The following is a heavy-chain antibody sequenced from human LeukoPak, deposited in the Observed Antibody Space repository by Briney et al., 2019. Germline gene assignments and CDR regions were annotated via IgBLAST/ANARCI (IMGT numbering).Heavy chain of an antibody. V-gene: IGHV3-74*01. D-gene: IGHD6-13*01. CDR3: ARVHTAQLAPGVYYYYGMDV. CDR1: GFTFSIYW. Sequence: GGSLRLSRAASGFTFSIYWMHWVRHAPGKGLVGVSRLNSDGSSTSYADSVKGRFTISRDNAKNTLYLQMNSLRAEDTAVYYCARVHTAQLAPGVYYYYGMDVWGKGTTVTVSS. CDR2: LNSDGSST. J-gene: IGHJ6*04.